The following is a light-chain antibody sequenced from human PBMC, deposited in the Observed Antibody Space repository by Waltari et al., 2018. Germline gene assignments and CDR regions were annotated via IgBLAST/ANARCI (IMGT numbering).Light chain of an antibody. V-gene: IGLV1-47*01. Sequence: SVLTLPPSTSGSPGQGVPFPCSGSGPNIGYELIPWYQQVPGTAPKLLVHTNNERPSGVPARFTGSKSGTSASLAIYGLRSEDEADYYCASWDDKLNAWVIGGGTRLTVL. J-gene: IGLJ3*02. CDR2: TNN. CDR3: ASWDDKLNAWV. CDR1: GPNIGYEL.